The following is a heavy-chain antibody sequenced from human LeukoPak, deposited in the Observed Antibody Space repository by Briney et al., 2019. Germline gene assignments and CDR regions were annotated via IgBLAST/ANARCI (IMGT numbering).Heavy chain of an antibody. J-gene: IGHJ4*02. CDR3: ARGKWLLH. D-gene: IGHD3-22*01. Sequence: SETLSLTCTVSGASISSSSYYWGWIRQPPGKGLEWIGNVYYGGSTYYNLSLKSRVTISVDTSKNQFSLKLSSVTAADTAVYYCARGKWLLHWGQGTLVTVSS. CDR2: VYYGGST. CDR1: GASISSSSYY. V-gene: IGHV4-39*07.